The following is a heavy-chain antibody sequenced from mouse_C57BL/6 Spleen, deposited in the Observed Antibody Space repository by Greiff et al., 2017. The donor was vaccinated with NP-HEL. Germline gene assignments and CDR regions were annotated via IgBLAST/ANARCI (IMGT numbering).Heavy chain of an antibody. D-gene: IGHD1-1*01. CDR2: IDPSDSYT. J-gene: IGHJ2*01. Sequence: VQLQQPGAELVKPGASVKLSCKASGYTFTSYWMQWVKQRPGQGLEWIGEIDPSDSYTNYNQKFKGKATLTVDTSSSTAYMQLSSLTSEDSAVYYCARSAVVATRGDYWGQGTTLTVSS. CDR1: GYTFTSYW. V-gene: IGHV1-50*01. CDR3: ARSAVVATRGDY.